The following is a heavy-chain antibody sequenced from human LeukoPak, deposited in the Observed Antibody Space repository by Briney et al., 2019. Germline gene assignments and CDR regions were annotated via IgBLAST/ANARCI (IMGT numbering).Heavy chain of an antibody. CDR2: ISVSGTRT. CDR1: GLSLSSQD. Sequence: GGSLRLSCAASGLSLSSQDMHWVRQAPGKGLECVSSISVSGTRTYYADSGKGRFTLSRDNAENSVYLQLNRLRVDHTAIYYCATGWGAFWGQGTRVTVSS. CDR3: ATGWGAF. D-gene: IGHD6-19*01. V-gene: IGHV3-21*01. J-gene: IGHJ4*02.